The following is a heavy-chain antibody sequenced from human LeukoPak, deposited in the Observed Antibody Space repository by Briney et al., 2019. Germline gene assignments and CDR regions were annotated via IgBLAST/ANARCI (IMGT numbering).Heavy chain of an antibody. J-gene: IGHJ4*02. CDR1: GGSISSSSYY. V-gene: IGHV4-39*01. CDR2: IYFSQST. Sequence: PPQTMSLTCTVSGGSISSSSYYWGWIRQPPGKGLEWIGRIYFSQSTHYKPSLKSRVTISVDTSQSQFSLKLSSVTAADTAVYYCSSVGYSYGYGFDYWGQGTLVTVSS. D-gene: IGHD5-18*01. CDR3: SSVGYSYGYGFDY.